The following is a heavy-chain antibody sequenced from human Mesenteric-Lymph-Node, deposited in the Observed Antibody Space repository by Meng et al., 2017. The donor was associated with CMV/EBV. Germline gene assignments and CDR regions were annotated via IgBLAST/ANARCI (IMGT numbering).Heavy chain of an antibody. J-gene: IGHJ4*02. CDR2: IGGSGGST. CDR3: AKDRRWLLSPSYSYFDY. V-gene: IGHV3-23*01. Sequence: GESLKISCAASGFTFSTYAMSWVRQAPGKGLEWVSGIGGSGGSTFYADSVKGRFTISRDNSRNTLYLQMNSLKVEDTAVYYCAKDRRWLLSPSYSYFDYWGQGTLVTVSS. CDR1: GFTFSTYA. D-gene: IGHD3-3*01.